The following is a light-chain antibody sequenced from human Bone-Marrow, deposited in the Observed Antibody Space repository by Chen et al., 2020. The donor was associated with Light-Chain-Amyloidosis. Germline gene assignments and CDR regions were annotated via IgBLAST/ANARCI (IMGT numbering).Light chain of an antibody. V-gene: IGLV3-25*03. CDR3: QSADSSGTLWV. Sequence: SYELTQPPSVSVSPGQTARITCSGDALPKQYAYWYQQKPGQAPVLVIYKDSERPSGIPERFSGTSSGTTVTLPISGVQAEDEADYYCQSADSSGTLWVFGGGTKLTVL. J-gene: IGLJ3*02. CDR2: KDS. CDR1: ALPKQY.